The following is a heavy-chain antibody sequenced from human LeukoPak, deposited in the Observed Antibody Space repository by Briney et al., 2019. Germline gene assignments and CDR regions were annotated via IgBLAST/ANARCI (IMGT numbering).Heavy chain of an antibody. CDR2: ISGSGGST. Sequence: QPGGSLRLSCAASGFTFSSYGMSWVRQAPGKGLEWVSAISGSGGSTYYADSVKGRFTISRDNSKNTLYLQMNSLRAEDTAVYYCAKDSSQYCSGGSCYSGVDYWGQGTLVTVSS. CDR3: AKDSSQYCSGGSCYSGVDY. V-gene: IGHV3-23*01. D-gene: IGHD2-15*01. J-gene: IGHJ4*02. CDR1: GFTFSSYG.